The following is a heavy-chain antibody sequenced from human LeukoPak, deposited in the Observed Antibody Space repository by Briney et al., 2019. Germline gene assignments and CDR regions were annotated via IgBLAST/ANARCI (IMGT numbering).Heavy chain of an antibody. D-gene: IGHD6-13*01. V-gene: IGHV6-1*01. CDR2: TYYRSKWYN. J-gene: IGHJ4*02. CDR1: GDIVSSNSAT. Sequence: SQTPSLTCAISGDIVSSNSATWNWIRQSPLRGLEWLGRTYYRSKWYNDYAVSVKSRISINPDTPKNQFSLQLNSVTPEDTAVYYCVRAGSSSLSHFDYWGQGTLVTVSS. CDR3: VRAGSSSLSHFDY.